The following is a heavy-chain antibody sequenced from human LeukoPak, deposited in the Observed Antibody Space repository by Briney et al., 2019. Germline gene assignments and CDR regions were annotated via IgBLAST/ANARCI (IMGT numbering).Heavy chain of an antibody. D-gene: IGHD6-6*01. Sequence: GGSPRLSCAASGLTFSSYWMSWVRQAPGKGLEWVANIKQDGSEKYYVDSVKGRFTISRDNAKNSLYLQMNSLRAEDTAVYYCARAYWGPIAARPTDDAFDIWGQGTMVTVSS. CDR2: IKQDGSEK. J-gene: IGHJ3*02. CDR3: ARAYWGPIAARPTDDAFDI. CDR1: GLTFSSYW. V-gene: IGHV3-7*01.